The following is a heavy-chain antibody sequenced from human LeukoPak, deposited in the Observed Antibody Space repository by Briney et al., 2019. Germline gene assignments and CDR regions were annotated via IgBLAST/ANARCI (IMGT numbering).Heavy chain of an antibody. D-gene: IGHD3-10*01. Sequence: GGSLRPSFAASAFTFSTDIMSWVPQAPGKGLEWVSSFSAGDNNTYYADSVKGRFTISRDNSKNTLYLQMDSLRAEDTAVYYCAKDPMYYYGSGSSYYFDYWGQGTLVTVSS. CDR3: AKDPMYYYGSGSSYYFDY. CDR1: AFTFSTDI. J-gene: IGHJ4*02. CDR2: FSAGDNNT. V-gene: IGHV3-23*01.